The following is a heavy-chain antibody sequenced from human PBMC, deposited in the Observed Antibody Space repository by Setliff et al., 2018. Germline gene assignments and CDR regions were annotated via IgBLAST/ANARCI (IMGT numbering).Heavy chain of an antibody. CDR3: TRDQDYYGMDV. CDR1: GFAISSCW. J-gene: IGHJ6*02. CDR2: VNPDGSGK. V-gene: IGHV3-7*01. Sequence: SLRLSCVASGFAISSCWMSWVRQAPGKGLEWVANVNPDGSGKYYVDSVKGRFAISRDNAKNSLYLQMNSLRAEDTAVYHCTRDQDYYGMDVWGQGTTVTVSS.